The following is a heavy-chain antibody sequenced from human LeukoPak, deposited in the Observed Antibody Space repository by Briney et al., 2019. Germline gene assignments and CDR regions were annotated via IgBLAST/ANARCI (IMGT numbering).Heavy chain of an antibody. Sequence: GGSLRLSCTASGFTFSTYWINWVRQSPGKGLVWVALINGDGSTTTHADSVKGRFTISRDNAKNTAYLQMNSLRDEDTAVYYCARDYSGSPDYWGQGTLVTVSA. CDR3: ARDYSGSPDY. V-gene: IGHV3-74*03. J-gene: IGHJ4*02. CDR1: GFTFSTYW. CDR2: INGDGSTT. D-gene: IGHD3-10*01.